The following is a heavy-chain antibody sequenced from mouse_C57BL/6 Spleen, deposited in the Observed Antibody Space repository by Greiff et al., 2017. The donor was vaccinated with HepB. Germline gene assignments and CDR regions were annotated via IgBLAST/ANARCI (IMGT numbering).Heavy chain of an antibody. J-gene: IGHJ4*01. CDR3: ARPYGHYYAMDY. Sequence: QVQLQQPGAELVKPGASVKLSCKASGYTFTSYWMQWVKQRPGQGLEWIGEIDPSDSYTNYNQKFKGKATLTVDTSSSTAYMQLSSLTSEDSAVYYCARPYGHYYAMDYWGQRTSVTVSS. D-gene: IGHD1-1*02. V-gene: IGHV1-50*01. CDR1: GYTFTSYW. CDR2: IDPSDSYT.